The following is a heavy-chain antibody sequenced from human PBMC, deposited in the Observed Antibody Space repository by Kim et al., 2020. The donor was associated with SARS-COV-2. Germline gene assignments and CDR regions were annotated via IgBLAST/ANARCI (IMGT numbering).Heavy chain of an antibody. Sequence: GGSLRLSCAASGFTFSSYSMNWVRQAPGKGLEWVSYISSSSSTIYYADSVKGRFTISRDNAKNSLYLQMNSLRDEDTAVYYCAREEYDFWSGYRYYYYYGMDVWGQGTTVTVSS. V-gene: IGHV3-48*02. CDR3: AREEYDFWSGYRYYYYYGMDV. CDR2: ISSSSSTI. D-gene: IGHD3-3*01. J-gene: IGHJ6*02. CDR1: GFTFSSYS.